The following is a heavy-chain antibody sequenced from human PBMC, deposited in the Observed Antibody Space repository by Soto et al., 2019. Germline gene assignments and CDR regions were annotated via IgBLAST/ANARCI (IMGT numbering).Heavy chain of an antibody. D-gene: IGHD2-8*01. CDR3: ARGHSTDCSNGVCSFFYNHEMDV. CDR1: GYSYTDYH. CDR2: INPKSGGT. Sequence: ASVKVSCKTSGYSYTDYHIHWVRQAPGQGLEWLGRINPKSGGTSTAQKFQGWVTMTRDRSISTVYMELTRLRSDDTAVYFCARGHSTDCSNGVCSFFYNHEMDVWGQGTTVTVSS. V-gene: IGHV1-2*04. J-gene: IGHJ6*02.